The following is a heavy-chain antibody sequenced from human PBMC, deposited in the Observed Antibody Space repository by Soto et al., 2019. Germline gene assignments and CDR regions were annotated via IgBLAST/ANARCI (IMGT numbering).Heavy chain of an antibody. V-gene: IGHV4-39*01. J-gene: IGHJ5*02. CDR3: ATGRGGILTGYWFDP. CDR1: GGSISSSSYY. D-gene: IGHD3-9*01. Sequence: SETLSLTCTVSGGSISSSSYYWGWIRQPPGKGLEWIGSIYYSGSTYYNPSLKSRVTISVDTSKNQFSLKLSSVTAADTAVYYCATGRGGILTGYWFDPWGQGTLVTVSS. CDR2: IYYSGST.